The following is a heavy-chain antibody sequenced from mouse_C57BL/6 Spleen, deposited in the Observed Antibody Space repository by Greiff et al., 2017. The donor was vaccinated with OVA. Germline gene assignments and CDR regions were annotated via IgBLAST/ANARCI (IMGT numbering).Heavy chain of an antibody. Sequence: EVKLVESGPGLVKPSQSLSLTCSVTGYSITSGYYWNWIRQFPGNKLEWMGYISYDGSNNYNPSLKNRISITRDTSKNQFFLKLNSVTTEDTATYYCARVGSLLLFYFDYWGQGTTLTVSS. D-gene: IGHD1-1*01. CDR3: ARVGSLLLFYFDY. J-gene: IGHJ2*01. V-gene: IGHV3-6*01. CDR1: GYSITSGYY. CDR2: ISYDGSN.